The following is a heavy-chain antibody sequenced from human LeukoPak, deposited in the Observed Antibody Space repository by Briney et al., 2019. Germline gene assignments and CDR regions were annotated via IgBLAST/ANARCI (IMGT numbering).Heavy chain of an antibody. CDR2: INPNSGGT. CDR1: GYTFTGYY. J-gene: IGHJ6*02. CDR3: ARDKPVVDTAMVYYYYYGMDG. V-gene: IGHV1-2*02. D-gene: IGHD5-18*01. Sequence: GASVKVSCKASGYTFTGYYMHWVRQAPGQGLEWMGWINPNSGGTNYAQKFQGRVTMTRDTSISTAYMELSRLRSDDTAVYYCARDKPVVDTAMVYYYYYGMDGLGQGTTVTVSS.